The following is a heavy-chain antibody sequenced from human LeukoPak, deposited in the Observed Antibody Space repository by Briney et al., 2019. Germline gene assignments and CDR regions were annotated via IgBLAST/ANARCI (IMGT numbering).Heavy chain of an antibody. CDR1: GFTFSDHY. V-gene: IGHV3-72*01. Sequence: RGSLSPSCAASGFTFSDHYMDWVSQAPGKGLEWVGRIRNKANSYTTEYAASVKGRFTISRDDSKNSLYLQMNSLKCEDTAVYYCAREWDSGSYYLGYFDYWGQGTPVTVSS. J-gene: IGHJ4*02. D-gene: IGHD1-26*01. CDR3: AREWDSGSYYLGYFDY. CDR2: IRNKANSYTT.